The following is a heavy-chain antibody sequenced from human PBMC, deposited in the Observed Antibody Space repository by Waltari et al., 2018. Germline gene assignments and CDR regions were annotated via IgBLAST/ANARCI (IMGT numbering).Heavy chain of an antibody. J-gene: IGHJ4*02. V-gene: IGHV3-7*01. Sequence: EVQLVVSGGGLVRPGGSLRLSCAASGFTFSSDWMSWVRQAPGKGLEFVANIKPDGGEKFYADSVKGRFTSSRDNARNSLYLQMTSLRVEDTAVYYCARFGVEAGLDGWGQGTLVTVSS. CDR1: GFTFSSDW. CDR2: IKPDGGEK. CDR3: ARFGVEAGLDG. D-gene: IGHD3-3*01.